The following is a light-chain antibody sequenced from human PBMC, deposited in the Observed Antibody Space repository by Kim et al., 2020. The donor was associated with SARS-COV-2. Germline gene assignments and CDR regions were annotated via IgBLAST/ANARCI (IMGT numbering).Light chain of an antibody. CDR2: AAS. Sequence: IQMTQSPSSLSASVGDRVTITCRASQGISNNLAWYQQKPGKVPKVLIYAASTLQSGVPSRFSGSGSGTDFTLTISSLQPEDVATYYCQKYNSVPLDTFGVWTKVDIK. CDR1: QGISNN. V-gene: IGKV1-27*01. J-gene: IGKJ4*01. CDR3: QKYNSVPLDT.